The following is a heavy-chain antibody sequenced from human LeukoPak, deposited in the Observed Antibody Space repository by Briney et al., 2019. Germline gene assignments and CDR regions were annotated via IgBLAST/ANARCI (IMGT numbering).Heavy chain of an antibody. CDR3: ARDDYEILTGYPNWFDP. D-gene: IGHD3-9*01. J-gene: IGHJ5*02. Sequence: ASVKVSCKASGGTFSSYALSWVRQAPGQGLEWMGGILPIFGTANYAQKFQGRVTITADKSTSTAYMELSSLRSEDTAVYYCARDDYEILTGYPNWFDPWGQGTLVTVSS. CDR1: GGTFSSYA. V-gene: IGHV1-69*06. CDR2: ILPIFGTA.